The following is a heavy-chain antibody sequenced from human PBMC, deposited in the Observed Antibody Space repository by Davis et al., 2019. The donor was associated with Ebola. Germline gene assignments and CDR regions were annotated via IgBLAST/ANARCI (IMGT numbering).Heavy chain of an antibody. J-gene: IGHJ6*02. CDR2: ISSDSDYI. D-gene: IGHD3-16*01. Sequence: PGGSLRLSCVASGFTFTTYSMSWVRQAPGKALEWVSSISSDSDYIYYADSAKGRFTISRDNAKNSLFLQMDSLRAEDTAVYYCARDRPLDFFFGDYYGMDVWGQ. CDR1: GFTFTTYS. V-gene: IGHV3-21*01. CDR3: ARDRPLDFFFGDYYGMDV.